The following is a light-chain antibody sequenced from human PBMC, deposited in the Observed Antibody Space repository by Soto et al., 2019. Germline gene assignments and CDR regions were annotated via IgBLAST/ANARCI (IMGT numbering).Light chain of an antibody. CDR2: AAS. J-gene: IGKJ1*01. Sequence: AIQMTQSPSSLSASVGDRVTITCRASQGIRIDLGWYQQKPGKAPKLLIYAASTLQTGVPSRFSGSGSGTDFTLTISSLQPEDFATYYCLLDYAYFWAFGQGTKVDNK. V-gene: IGKV1-6*01. CDR3: LLDYAYFWA. CDR1: QGIRID.